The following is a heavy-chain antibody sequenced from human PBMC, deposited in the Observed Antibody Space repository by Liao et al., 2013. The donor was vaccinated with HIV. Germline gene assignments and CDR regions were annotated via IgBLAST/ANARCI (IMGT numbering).Heavy chain of an antibody. J-gene: IGHJ3*02. D-gene: IGHD7-27*01. Sequence: QLRLQESGPGLVTPSETLSLTCTVSGGSISSTTYYWGWIRQPPGKGLEWIGSIYYTGSTYSNPSLKSRVTISIDTSNNQLSLGLSSVTAADTAVYYCARGQANWGLREAFDIWGQGTMVTVSS. CDR2: IYYTGST. CDR1: GGSISSTTYY. V-gene: IGHV4-39*07. CDR3: ARGQANWGLREAFDI.